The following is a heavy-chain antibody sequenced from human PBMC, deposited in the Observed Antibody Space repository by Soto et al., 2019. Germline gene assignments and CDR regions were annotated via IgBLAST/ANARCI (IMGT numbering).Heavy chain of an antibody. D-gene: IGHD2-15*01. CDR3: ARDGGYCSGGSCYSRPPDY. CDR2: INPNSGGT. CDR1: GYTFTGYY. Sequence: QVQLVQSGAEVKKPGASVKVSCKASGYTFTGYYMHWVRQAPGQGLEWMGWINPNSGGTNYAQKFQGWVTMTRDTSISTAYMELSRLRSDDTAVYYCARDGGYCSGGSCYSRPPDYWGQGTLVTVSS. V-gene: IGHV1-2*04. J-gene: IGHJ4*02.